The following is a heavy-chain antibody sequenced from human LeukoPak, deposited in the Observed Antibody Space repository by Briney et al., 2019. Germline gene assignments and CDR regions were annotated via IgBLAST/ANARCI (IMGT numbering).Heavy chain of an antibody. CDR1: GYSISSGYY. V-gene: IGHV4-38-2*02. Sequence: SETLSLTCAVSGYSISSGYYWGWIRQPPGKGQEWIGSIYHNGNTYYNPSLKSRVTISVDTSKNQFSLKLSSVTAADTAVSYCARDQGYDSSGYYVGYYFDYWGQGTRVTVSS. J-gene: IGHJ4*02. CDR2: IYHNGNT. D-gene: IGHD3-22*01. CDR3: ARDQGYDSSGYYVGYYFDY.